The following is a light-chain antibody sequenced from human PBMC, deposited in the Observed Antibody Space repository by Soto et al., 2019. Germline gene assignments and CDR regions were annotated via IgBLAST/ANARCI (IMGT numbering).Light chain of an antibody. CDR2: GAS. CDR1: QSIASN. J-gene: IGKJ2*01. Sequence: EILMTQSPATISVSPGEGATVSCRASQSIASNLAWYQQRPGQAPRLLIYGASTRASGFPARIYGSGSGTEFSLTITSLQSEDSAVYYCQQYNNLPYTFGQGTKLEIK. CDR3: QQYNNLPYT. V-gene: IGKV3-15*01.